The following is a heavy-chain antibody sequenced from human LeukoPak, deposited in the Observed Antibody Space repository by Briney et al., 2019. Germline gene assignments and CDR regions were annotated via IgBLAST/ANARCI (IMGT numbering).Heavy chain of an antibody. CDR2: IGGTT. Sequence: GGSLRLSCAASGFTVSSNYMTWVRQAPGKGLEWVSYIGGTTCYADSVKGRFTISRDNSKNTLYLQMSSLRAEDTAVYSCARSTVVQGYCSSPSCPLIYWGQGTLVTVSS. J-gene: IGHJ4*02. D-gene: IGHD2-2*01. V-gene: IGHV3-53*01. CDR3: ARSTVVQGYCSSPSCPLIY. CDR1: GFTVSSNY.